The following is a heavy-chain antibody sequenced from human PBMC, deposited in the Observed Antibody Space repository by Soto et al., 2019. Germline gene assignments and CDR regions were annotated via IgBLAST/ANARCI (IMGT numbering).Heavy chain of an antibody. CDR3: ARILFGRSVAGGYFYMDV. D-gene: IGHD6-19*01. V-gene: IGHV2-26*01. CDR2: IFSNDEK. J-gene: IGHJ6*03. CDR1: GFSLSNGKMG. Sequence: SGPTLVNPPENLTLTCTVSGFSLSNGKMGVSWIRQPPGKALEWLAHIFSNDEKSYRTSLKSRLTISEDTSKSQVVLTMTNVDPVDTATYYCARILFGRSVAGGYFYMDVWGKGTTVTVSS.